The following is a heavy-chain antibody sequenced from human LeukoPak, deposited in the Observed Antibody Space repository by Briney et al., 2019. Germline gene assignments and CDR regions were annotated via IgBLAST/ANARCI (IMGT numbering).Heavy chain of an antibody. D-gene: IGHD5-18*01. V-gene: IGHV3-30-3*01. CDR1: GFTFRNYV. CDR3: ARDLAYSRLDY. J-gene: IGHJ4*02. CDR2: TSSDLNVK. Sequence: PGGSLGLSCAAFGFTFRNYVIHWVRQAPGKGLEWVAVTSSDLNVKLYADSVKGRFTISRDNAENSLYLQMNSLRVEDTAFYYCARDLAYSRLDYWGQGMLVTVSS.